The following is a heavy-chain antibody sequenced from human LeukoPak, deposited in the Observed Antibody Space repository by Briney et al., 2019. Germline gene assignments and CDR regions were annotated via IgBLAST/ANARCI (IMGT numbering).Heavy chain of an antibody. CDR3: ARILRYFDWLLGDYYGMDV. V-gene: IGHV1-8*01. D-gene: IGHD3-9*01. CDR1: GYTFTSYD. Sequence: ASVKVSCKASGYTFTSYDINWVRQATGQGLEWMGRMNPNSGNTGYAQKFQGRVTMTRNTSISTAYMELSSLRSEDTAVYYCARILRYFDWLLGDYYGMDVWGQGTTVTVSS. J-gene: IGHJ6*02. CDR2: MNPNSGNT.